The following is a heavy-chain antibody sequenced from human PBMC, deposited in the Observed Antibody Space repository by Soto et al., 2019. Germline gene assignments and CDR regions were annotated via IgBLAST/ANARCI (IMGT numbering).Heavy chain of an antibody. Sequence: GGSLRLSCVASGFSLRTYGMHWLRRAPGKELEWVSFIWYDGTKKFYANSVKGRSTISKDNSNNILYLQMSGLRAEDTAVYYCAREVVTAVAGSVNWFDPWGQGTLVTVSS. V-gene: IGHV3-33*01. D-gene: IGHD6-19*01. CDR3: AREVVTAVAGSVNWFDP. J-gene: IGHJ5*02. CDR1: GFSLRTYG. CDR2: IWYDGTKK.